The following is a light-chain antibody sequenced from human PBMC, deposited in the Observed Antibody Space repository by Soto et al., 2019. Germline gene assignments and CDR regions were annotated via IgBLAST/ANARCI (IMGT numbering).Light chain of an antibody. CDR1: SSDVGSYNL. CDR2: EGS. CDR3: CSYAGISTFVV. V-gene: IGLV2-23*03. Sequence: QSVLTQPASVSGSPGQAIPISCTGTSSDVGSYNLVSWYQQHPGKAPKLMIYEGSKRPSGVSNRFSGSKSDNTASLTISGLQAEDGADYYCCSYAGISTFVVFGGGTKLTVL. J-gene: IGLJ2*01.